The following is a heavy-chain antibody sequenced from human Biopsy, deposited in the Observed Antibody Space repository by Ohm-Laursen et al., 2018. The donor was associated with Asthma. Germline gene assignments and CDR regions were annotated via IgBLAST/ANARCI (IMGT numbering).Heavy chain of an antibody. J-gene: IGHJ6*02. V-gene: IGHV3-33*01. CDR2: IWYDGSNK. CDR3: ARSIYDFWSGYYGMDV. Sequence: SLRLSCTASGFTFSSYGMHWVRQAPGKGLEWVAVIWYDGSNKYYAGSVKGRFTISRDNSKNTLYLQMNSLRAEDTAVYYCARSIYDFWSGYYGMDVWGQGTTVTVSS. CDR1: GFTFSSYG. D-gene: IGHD3-3*01.